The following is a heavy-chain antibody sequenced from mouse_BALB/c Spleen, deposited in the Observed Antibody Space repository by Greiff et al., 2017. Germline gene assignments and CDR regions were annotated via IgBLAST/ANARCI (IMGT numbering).Heavy chain of an antibody. Sequence: QVQLQQSGAELAKPGASVKMSCKASGSTFTSYWMHWVKQRPGQGLEWIGYINPSTGYTEYNQKFKDKATLTADKSSSTAYMQLSSLTSEDSAVYYCARGGNWCAYWGQGTLVTVSA. D-gene: IGHD2-1*01. J-gene: IGHJ3*01. CDR1: GSTFTSYW. V-gene: IGHV1-7*01. CDR3: ARGGNWCAY. CDR2: INPSTGYT.